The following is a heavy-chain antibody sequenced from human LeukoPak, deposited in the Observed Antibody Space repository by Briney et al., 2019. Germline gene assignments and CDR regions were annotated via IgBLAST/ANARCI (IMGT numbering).Heavy chain of an antibody. Sequence: SGPTLVKPTQTLTLTCTFSGFSLRTRRVGVGWPRQPPGKALEWLGIIYWDDDKRFSPSLRSSLTISKDTSKNLVVLTMTNLDPVDTATDYCTHTEVTRHAFDIWGQGTMVTVSS. CDR3: THTEVTRHAFDI. CDR2: IYWDDDK. V-gene: IGHV2-5*02. CDR1: GFSLRTRRVG. D-gene: IGHD2-21*02. J-gene: IGHJ3*02.